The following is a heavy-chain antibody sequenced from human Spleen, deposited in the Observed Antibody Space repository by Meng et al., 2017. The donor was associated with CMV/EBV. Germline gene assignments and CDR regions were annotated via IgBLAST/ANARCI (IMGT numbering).Heavy chain of an antibody. CDR1: GFTFSRYT. J-gene: IGHJ4*02. CDR2: ISYDGSNK. V-gene: IGHV3-30*04. Sequence: GESLKISCAASGFTFSRYTIHWVRQAPGKGLEWVAVISYDGSNKYYADSVKGRFTISRDNSKNTLYLQMNSLRAEDTAVYYCVAGAYWGQGTLVTVSS. CDR3: VAGAY.